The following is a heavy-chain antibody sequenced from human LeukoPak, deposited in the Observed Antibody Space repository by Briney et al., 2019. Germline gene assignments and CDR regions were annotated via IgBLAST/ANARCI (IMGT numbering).Heavy chain of an antibody. CDR3: ARDPYSGSYGNYYYYFMDV. CDR1: GFTFSDYY. Sequence: GGSLRLSCAASGFTFSDYYMSWIRQAPGKGLEWVSYISSSGSTIYYADSVKGRFTISRDNAKNSLYLQMNSLRAEDMAVYYCARDPYSGSYGNYYYYFMDVWGKGTTVTISS. D-gene: IGHD1-26*01. J-gene: IGHJ6*03. CDR2: ISSSGSTI. V-gene: IGHV3-11*04.